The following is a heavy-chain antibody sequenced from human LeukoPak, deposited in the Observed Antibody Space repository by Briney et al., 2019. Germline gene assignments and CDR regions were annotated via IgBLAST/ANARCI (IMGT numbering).Heavy chain of an antibody. J-gene: IGHJ4*02. CDR3: VRDRELTY. Sequence: SQTLSLTCTVSGGSISSGDYYWSWIRQPPGKGLEWIGEINHSGSTNYNPSLKSRVTISVDTSKNQFSLKLNSVTAADTAVYYCVRDRELTYWSQGTLVTVSS. CDR2: INHSGST. D-gene: IGHD1-26*01. V-gene: IGHV4-61*08. CDR1: GGSISSGDYY.